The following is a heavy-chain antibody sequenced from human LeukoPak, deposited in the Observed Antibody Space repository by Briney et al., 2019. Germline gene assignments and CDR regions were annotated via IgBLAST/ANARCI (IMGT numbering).Heavy chain of an antibody. CDR2: ISGSGGTT. J-gene: IGHJ4*02. CDR3: AKDYTSGWKDFDS. V-gene: IGHV3-23*01. D-gene: IGHD6-19*01. Sequence: PGGSLRLSCAASGFTFSSYAMGWVRQAPGKGLEWGSAISGSGGTTYYADSGKGRFTISRDNSKNTVYLQMNSLRAEDTAIYYCAKDYTSGWKDFDSWGQGALVTVSS. CDR1: GFTFSSYA.